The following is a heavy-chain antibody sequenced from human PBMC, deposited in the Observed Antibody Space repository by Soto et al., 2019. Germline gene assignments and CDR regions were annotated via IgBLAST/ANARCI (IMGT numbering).Heavy chain of an antibody. CDR2: VDPEDGET. J-gene: IGHJ4*02. CDR1: GYTSTYYY. CDR3: ATGSGWADY. Sequence: EVQLEQAGAEVKKPGATMKISCKVAGYTSTYYYIHWVQQAPGKGLEWMGLVDPEDGETIYAEKFQGRVTITADTSTDTAYMELSSLRSEDTAVYYCATGSGWADYWGQGTLVTVSS. V-gene: IGHV1-69-2*01. D-gene: IGHD6-19*01.